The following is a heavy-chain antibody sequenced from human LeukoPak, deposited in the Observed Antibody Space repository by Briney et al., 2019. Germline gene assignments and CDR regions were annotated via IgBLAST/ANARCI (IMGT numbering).Heavy chain of an antibody. CDR3: ATVSSRSGSYPTRVLFDY. CDR1: GFTFSRFP. CDR2: ISHDGSNK. D-gene: IGHD1-26*01. Sequence: GTSLRLSCAASGFTFSRFPMHWVRQAPGKGLEWVAVISHDGSNKFYTHFVKGRFTISRDNLQNTVYLQMNSLRVEDTAVYYCATVSSRSGSYPTRVLFDYWGQGTLVTVSS. J-gene: IGHJ4*02. V-gene: IGHV3-33*05.